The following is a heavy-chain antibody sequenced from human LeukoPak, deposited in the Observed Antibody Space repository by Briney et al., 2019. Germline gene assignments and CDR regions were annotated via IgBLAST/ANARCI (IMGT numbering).Heavy chain of an antibody. Sequence: GESLRLSCAASGFTFDVYAMNWVRHVPGGGLEWVSGINWNGRITEYADSVKDRFTISRQNTKSSLYLYMTKLGGEDTALYFCARGSVQLWLRDTYYYMDVWGKGTTVTVSS. J-gene: IGHJ6*03. V-gene: IGHV3-20*04. CDR2: INWNGRIT. CDR3: ARGSVQLWLRDTYYYMDV. CDR1: GFTFDVYA. D-gene: IGHD5-18*01.